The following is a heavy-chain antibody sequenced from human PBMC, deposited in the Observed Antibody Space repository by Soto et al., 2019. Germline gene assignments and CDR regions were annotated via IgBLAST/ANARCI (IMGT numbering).Heavy chain of an antibody. J-gene: IGHJ6*02. CDR2: INAGNGNT. Sequence: ASVKVSCKASGYTFTSYAMHWVRQAPGQRLEWMGWINAGNGNTKYSQKFQGRVTITRDKSASTAYMELSSLRSEDTAVYYCARACANYDIFTGYYYSYSYGMDVWGHGTTVTVSS. V-gene: IGHV1-3*01. CDR3: ARACANYDIFTGYYYSYSYGMDV. D-gene: IGHD3-9*01. CDR1: GYTFTSYA.